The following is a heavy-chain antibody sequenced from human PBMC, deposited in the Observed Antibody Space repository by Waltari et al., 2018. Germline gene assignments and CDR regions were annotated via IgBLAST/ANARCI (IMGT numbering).Heavy chain of an antibody. Sequence: QLHLQESGPGLLKPSETLSLTCAVSGSSLSGGDFWGWIRQPPGKGLEWIGSIYPGGDTYFNPSLKSRVTISVDKSKNQYSLNLRSMTAADTAVYYCARRGRLSSYFFDYWGQGTLVTVSS. CDR1: GSSLSGGDF. V-gene: IGHV4-38-2*01. D-gene: IGHD2-15*01. CDR3: ARRGRLSSYFFDY. CDR2: IYPGGDT. J-gene: IGHJ4*02.